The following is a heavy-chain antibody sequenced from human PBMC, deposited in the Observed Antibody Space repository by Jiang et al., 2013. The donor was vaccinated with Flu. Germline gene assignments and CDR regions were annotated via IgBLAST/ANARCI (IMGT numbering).Heavy chain of an antibody. V-gene: IGHV3-72*01. CDR1: GFTFSDYA. Sequence: GLVQPGGSLRLSCGASGFTFSDYAMEWVRQAPGKGLEWLGRSRNKPSGYTTVYAASVRGRFTISRDYSKSLVYLQMNSLKTEDTAVYYCVTTIAVPGVFDYWGQGTLVTVSS. D-gene: IGHD6-19*01. CDR2: SRNKPSGYTT. J-gene: IGHJ4*02. CDR3: VTTIAVPGVFDY.